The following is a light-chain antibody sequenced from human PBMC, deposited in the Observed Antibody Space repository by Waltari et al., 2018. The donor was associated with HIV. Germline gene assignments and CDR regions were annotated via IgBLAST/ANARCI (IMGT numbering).Light chain of an antibody. CDR3: AAWDDSLNGPV. CDR2: SNN. Sequence: QSVLTQSPSASGTPGQRVIISCSGSSSNIGSNSVNWYQQPPGTAPKLLIYSNNERPAGVPDRVSGSKAGTSASLAISGLQSEDEADYHCAAWDDSLNGPVFGGGTKLTVL. J-gene: IGLJ2*01. V-gene: IGLV1-44*01. CDR1: SSNIGSNS.